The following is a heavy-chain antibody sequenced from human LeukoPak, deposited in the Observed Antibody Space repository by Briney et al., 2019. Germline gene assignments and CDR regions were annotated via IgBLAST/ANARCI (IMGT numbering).Heavy chain of an antibody. V-gene: IGHV4-59*08. CDR2: IYYSGST. CDR3: ARHGGTMVRATGAFDI. D-gene: IGHD3-10*01. CDR1: GGSSSSYY. J-gene: IGHJ3*02. Sequence: SETLSLTCTVSGGSSSSYYWSWIRQPPGKGLEWIGYIYYSGSTNYNPSLKSRVTISVDTSKKQFSLKLSSVTAADTAVYYCARHGGTMVRATGAFDIWGQGTMVTVSS.